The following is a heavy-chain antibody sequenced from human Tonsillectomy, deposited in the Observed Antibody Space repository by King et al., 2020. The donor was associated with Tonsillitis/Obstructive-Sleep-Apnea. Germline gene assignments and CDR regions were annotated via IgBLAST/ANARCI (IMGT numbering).Heavy chain of an antibody. Sequence: DVQLVESGGGLVQPGGSLRLSCEASGFTFSSYAMSWVRQAPGKGLEWVSAISSSGGSRTYYADSVKGRFTISRDNSKNTLYLQMNSLRVEDTAVYYCAKALGAHYHDGSGFYYFDYWGQGTLVTVSS. V-gene: IGHV3-23*04. D-gene: IGHD3-22*01. CDR1: GFTFSSYA. CDR3: AKALGAHYHDGSGFYYFDY. J-gene: IGHJ4*02. CDR2: ISSSGGSRT.